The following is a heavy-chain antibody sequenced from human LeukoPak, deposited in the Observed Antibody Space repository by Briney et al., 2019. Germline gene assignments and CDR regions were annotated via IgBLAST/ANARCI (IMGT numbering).Heavy chain of an antibody. CDR3: AIRGIVARSLPLSY. Sequence: ASVKVSCKASGYTFTSYDINWVRQATGQGLEWMGWMNPNSGNTGYAQKFQGRVTTTRNTSISTACMELSSLTSEDTAVYYCAIRGIVARSLPLSYWGQGTLVTVSS. CDR1: GYTFTSYD. V-gene: IGHV1-8*03. CDR2: MNPNSGNT. D-gene: IGHD6-6*01. J-gene: IGHJ4*02.